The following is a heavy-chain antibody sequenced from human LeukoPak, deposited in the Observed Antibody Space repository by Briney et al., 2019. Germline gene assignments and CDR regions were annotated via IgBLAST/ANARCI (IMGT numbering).Heavy chain of an antibody. V-gene: IGHV4-59*01. CDR1: GGSFSGYY. CDR3: ARDSGFEVQI. D-gene: IGHD3-10*01. J-gene: IGHJ3*02. Sequence: SETLSLTCAVYGGSFSGYYWSWIRQPPGKGLEWIGYIYYSGSTNYNPSLKSRVTISVDTSKNQFSLKLSSVTAADTAVYYCARDSGFEVQIWGQGTMVTVSS. CDR2: IYYSGST.